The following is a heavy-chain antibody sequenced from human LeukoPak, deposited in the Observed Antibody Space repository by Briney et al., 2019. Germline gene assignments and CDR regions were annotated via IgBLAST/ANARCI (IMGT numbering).Heavy chain of an antibody. CDR2: IYYSGST. D-gene: IGHD3-22*01. J-gene: IGHJ4*02. CDR1: GGSISSYY. CDR3: ARVYYDSSGYYYFDY. Sequence: SETLSLTCTVSGGSISSYYWSWIRQPPGKGLEWIRYIYYSGSTNYNPSLKSRVTISVDTSKNQFSLKLSSVTAADTAVYYCARVYYDSSGYYYFDYWGQGTLVTVSS. V-gene: IGHV4-59*01.